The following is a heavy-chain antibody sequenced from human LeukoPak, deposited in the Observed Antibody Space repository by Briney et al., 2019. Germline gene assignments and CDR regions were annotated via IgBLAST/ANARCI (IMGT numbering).Heavy chain of an antibody. J-gene: IGHJ6*02. CDR2: ISWNSGSI. CDR3: AKDIRAGFSGYDLPYYYYYGMDV. D-gene: IGHD5-12*01. Sequence: GGSLRLSCAASGFTFDDYAIHWVRQAPGKGLEWVSGISWNSGSIGYADSVKGRFTIFRDNAKNSLYLQMNSLRAEDTALYYCAKDIRAGFSGYDLPYYYYYGMDVWGQGTTVTVSS. CDR1: GFTFDDYA. V-gene: IGHV3-9*01.